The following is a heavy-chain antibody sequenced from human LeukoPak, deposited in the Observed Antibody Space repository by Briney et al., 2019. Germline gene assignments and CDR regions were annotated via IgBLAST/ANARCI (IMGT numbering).Heavy chain of an antibody. Sequence: SETLSLTCNVSGGSMSNNYWSWIRQPPGKGLEWIGYIYYSGSTDYNPSLKSRVTISGDTSKNQFSLKLSPVTAADTAVYYCARGPLNWFDPWGQGTLVTVSS. CDR3: ARGPLNWFDP. CDR2: IYYSGST. V-gene: IGHV4-59*01. CDR1: GGSMSNNY. J-gene: IGHJ5*02.